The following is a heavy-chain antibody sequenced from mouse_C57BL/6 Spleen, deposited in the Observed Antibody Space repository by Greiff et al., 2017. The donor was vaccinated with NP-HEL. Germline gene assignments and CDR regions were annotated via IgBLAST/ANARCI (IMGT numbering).Heavy chain of an antibody. V-gene: IGHV2-9-1*01. J-gene: IGHJ3*01. CDR1: GFSLTSYA. Sequence: VMLVESGPGLVAPSQSLSITCTVSGFSLTSYAISWVRQPPGKGLEWLGVIWTGGGTTYNSALKSRLSISKDNSKSQVLLKMNSLQTDDTARDYWARNDDDYDGCADWGKGTLVTVSA. D-gene: IGHD2-4*01. CDR2: IWTGGGT. CDR3: ARNDDDYDGCAD.